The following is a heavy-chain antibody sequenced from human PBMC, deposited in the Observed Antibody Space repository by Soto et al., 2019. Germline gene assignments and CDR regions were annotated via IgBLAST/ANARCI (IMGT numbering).Heavy chain of an antibody. CDR2: IRQDGSEK. V-gene: IGHV3-7*04. CDR1: GFTFSSNW. CDR3: AREIVEARGASYFDY. Sequence: GGSLRLSCVGSGFTFSSNWMTWVRQAPGKGLEWVGKIRQDGSEKNYVDSVKGRFTISRDNAKNSLYLQMNSLRAEDTAVYYCAREIVEARGASYFDYWGPGTLVTVSS. J-gene: IGHJ4*02. D-gene: IGHD2-15*01.